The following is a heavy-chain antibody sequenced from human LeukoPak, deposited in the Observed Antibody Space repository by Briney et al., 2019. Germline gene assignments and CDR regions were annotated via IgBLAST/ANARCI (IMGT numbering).Heavy chain of an antibody. V-gene: IGHV1-2*02. CDR1: GYTFTSYY. Sequence: ASVKVSCEASGYTFTSYYMHWVRQAPGQGLEWMGWINPHSGGTNYGQKFRGRVTMTRDTYTSTPYRGVRRVRCHDTGVFLCASVNSGYDLDHWGEGTLVTDSS. CDR2: INPHSGGT. CDR3: ASVNSGYDLDH. D-gene: IGHD5-12*01. J-gene: IGHJ4*02.